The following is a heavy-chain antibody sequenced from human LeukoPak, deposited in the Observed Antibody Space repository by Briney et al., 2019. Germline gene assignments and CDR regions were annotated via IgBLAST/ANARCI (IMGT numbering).Heavy chain of an antibody. V-gene: IGHV5-51*01. Sequence: GESLKISCKGSGYSFTSYWIVWVRQMAGKGLEWMGIIYPGDSDTRYSPSFQGQVTISADKSISTSYLQWNSLKASATATYSCARLPGNSDYFYYYGMDVWGQGTTVTVSS. CDR2: IYPGDSDT. CDR3: ARLPGNSDYFYYYGMDV. CDR1: GYSFTSYW. D-gene: IGHD4-23*01. J-gene: IGHJ6*02.